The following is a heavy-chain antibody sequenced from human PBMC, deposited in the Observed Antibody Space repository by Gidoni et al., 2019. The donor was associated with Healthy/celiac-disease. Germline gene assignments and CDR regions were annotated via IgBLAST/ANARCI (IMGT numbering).Heavy chain of an antibody. Sequence: EVQLVESGGGLVQPGGSLRLSCAASGFTFSSYWMSWVRQAPGKGLEWVPNIKQDGSEKYYVDSVKGRFTISRYNAKTSLYLQMNSLRAEDTAVYYCARDSSWYGGHWFDPWGQGTLVTVSS. J-gene: IGHJ5*02. CDR2: IKQDGSEK. CDR1: GFTFSSYW. V-gene: IGHV3-7*03. D-gene: IGHD6-13*01. CDR3: ARDSSWYGGHWFDP.